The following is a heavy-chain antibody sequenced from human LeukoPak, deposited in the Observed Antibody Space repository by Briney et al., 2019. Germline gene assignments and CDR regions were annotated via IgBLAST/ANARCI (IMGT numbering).Heavy chain of an antibody. Sequence: GGSLRLSCAASGITFSSYGMSWVRQAPGKGLEWVSSISSTGGTTYYADSVKGRFTISRDNSKNTLYLQMNSLRAEDTAVYYCARVDTAMGSADYWGQGTLVTVSS. CDR1: GITFSSYG. CDR2: ISSTGGTT. J-gene: IGHJ4*02. D-gene: IGHD5-18*01. CDR3: ARVDTAMGSADY. V-gene: IGHV3-23*01.